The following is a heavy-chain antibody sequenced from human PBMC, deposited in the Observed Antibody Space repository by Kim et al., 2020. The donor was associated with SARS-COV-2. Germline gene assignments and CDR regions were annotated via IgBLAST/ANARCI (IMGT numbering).Heavy chain of an antibody. CDR1: GGSFSDYY. CDR3: ARGVRTFSMILVVITAQTSYFDS. D-gene: IGHD3-22*01. Sequence: SETLSLTCAVYGGSFSDYYWTWIRQPPGKGLEWIGEINHSGSTNYNPSLKSRVTISVDTSKNQFSLNLRSVTSADTAVYYCARGVRTFSMILVVITAQTSYFDSWRQGTLVTVSS. CDR2: INHSGST. J-gene: IGHJ4*02. V-gene: IGHV4-34*01.